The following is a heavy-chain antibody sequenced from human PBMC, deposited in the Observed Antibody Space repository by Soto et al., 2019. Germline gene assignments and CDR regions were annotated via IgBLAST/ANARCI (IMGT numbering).Heavy chain of an antibody. CDR3: AKKIMGYASHSDAMDV. V-gene: IGHV3-48*03. Sequence: GGSLRLSCAASGFTFSNFEMHWVRQAPGKGLEWVSYINTAGSTIDYADSVKGRFTISRDNFNNMMFLQMDSLRPEDSAVYYCAKKIMGYASHSDAMDVWGQGTTVTVSS. CDR2: INTAGSTI. J-gene: IGHJ6*02. CDR1: GFTFSNFE. D-gene: IGHD5-12*01.